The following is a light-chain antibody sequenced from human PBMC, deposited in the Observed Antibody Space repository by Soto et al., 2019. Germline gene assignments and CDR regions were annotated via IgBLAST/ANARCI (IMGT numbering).Light chain of an antibody. Sequence: QSVLSQPPSASGTPGQRVAISCSGSSSNIGRNTVNWYQQLPGTAPKLLIYDNNRRPSGVPDRFSGSKSGTSASLAISGLQSEDEADYYCAAWDESLTGLNVFGTGNKVTV. CDR3: AAWDESLTGLNV. V-gene: IGLV1-44*01. CDR1: SSNIGRNT. CDR2: DNN. J-gene: IGLJ1*01.